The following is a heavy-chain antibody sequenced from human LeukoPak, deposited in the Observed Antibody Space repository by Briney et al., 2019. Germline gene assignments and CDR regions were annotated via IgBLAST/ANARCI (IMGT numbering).Heavy chain of an antibody. CDR1: GLTFSGSW. V-gene: IGHV3-74*01. Sequence: GGSLRLSCAASGLTFSGSWMHWVRQAPGKGLFWVSLINPGGSSTTYADSVKGRFTISRDNAKNTLYLQMNSLRVEDTAVYYCAWGNHYAMDVWGQGTTVTVS. J-gene: IGHJ6*02. CDR2: INPGGSST. D-gene: IGHD1-14*01. CDR3: AWGNHYAMDV.